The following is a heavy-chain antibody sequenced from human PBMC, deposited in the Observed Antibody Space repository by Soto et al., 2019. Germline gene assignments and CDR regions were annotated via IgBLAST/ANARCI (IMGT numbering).Heavy chain of an antibody. CDR1: GGTFSSYA. Sequence: SVKVSCKAAGGTFSSYAISWVRQAPGQGLEWMGGIIPIFGTANYAQKFQGRVTITADESTSTAYMELSSLRSEDTAVYYCAAKVVPAAILAYFYYGMDVWGQGTTVTVSS. CDR2: IIPIFGTA. CDR3: AAKVVPAAILAYFYYGMDV. V-gene: IGHV1-69*13. J-gene: IGHJ6*02. D-gene: IGHD2-2*02.